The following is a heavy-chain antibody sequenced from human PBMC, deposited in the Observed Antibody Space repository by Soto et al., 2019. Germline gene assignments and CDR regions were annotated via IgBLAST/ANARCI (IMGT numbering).Heavy chain of an antibody. CDR1: GGSISSSNW. CDR2: TYHVGIP. J-gene: IGHJ4*02. CDR3: XXXXXXXXXXVLPIPT. Sequence: VQLRQSGPGLVKPSGTLSLTCTVSGGSISSSNWWTWVRQAPGKGLEWIGETYHVGIPSYNPSLKGRXXXXXXXXXXXXXXXXXXXXXXXXXXXXXXXXXXXXXXXVLPIPTWGQGTQVTVSS. V-gene: IGHV4-4*02.